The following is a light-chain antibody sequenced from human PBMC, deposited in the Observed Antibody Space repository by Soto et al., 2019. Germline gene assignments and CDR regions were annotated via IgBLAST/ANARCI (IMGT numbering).Light chain of an antibody. Sequence: QSALTQPPSVSGSPGQSVTISCTGTSSDVGSYNRVSWYQQPPGTAPKLMIYEVSNRPSGVPDRFSGSKSGNTASLTISGLQAEDEADYYCSSYTSNSRVFGGGTQLTVL. J-gene: IGLJ2*01. CDR1: SSDVGSYNR. CDR3: SSYTSNSRV. CDR2: EVS. V-gene: IGLV2-18*02.